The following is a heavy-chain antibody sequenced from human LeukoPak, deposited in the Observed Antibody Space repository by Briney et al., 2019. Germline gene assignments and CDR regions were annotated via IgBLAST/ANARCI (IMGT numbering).Heavy chain of an antibody. J-gene: IGHJ6*02. V-gene: IGHV1-2*02. CDR2: INPNSGGT. CDR1: GYTFTDNY. CDR3: ARDHCTSSGCYEYCYCGTDV. Sequence: GASVKVSCKASGYTFTDNYIQWVRQAPGQGLEWMGWINPNSGGTNSAQKFQGRVTMTRDTSVSTAYMELSRLRSDDTAVYYCARDHCTSSGCYEYCYCGTDVWGQGTTVTVSS. D-gene: IGHD2-2*01.